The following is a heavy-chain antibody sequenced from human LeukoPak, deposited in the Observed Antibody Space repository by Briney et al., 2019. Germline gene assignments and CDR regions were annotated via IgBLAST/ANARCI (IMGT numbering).Heavy chain of an antibody. Sequence: GGSLRLSCAASGFIFNNYALHWVRQAPGKGLEWVAVISYDGSNKDYADSVKGRFTISRDNSKNTLYLQMNSLRAEDTAVYYCARDISDHPVYDYVGGSYLNLDYWGQGTLVTVSS. CDR1: GFIFNNYA. D-gene: IGHD3-16*02. J-gene: IGHJ4*02. V-gene: IGHV3-30*04. CDR2: ISYDGSNK. CDR3: ARDISDHPVYDYVGGSYLNLDY.